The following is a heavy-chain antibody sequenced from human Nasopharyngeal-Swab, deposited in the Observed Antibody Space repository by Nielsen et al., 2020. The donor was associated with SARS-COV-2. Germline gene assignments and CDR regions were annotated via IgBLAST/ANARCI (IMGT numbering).Heavy chain of an antibody. CDR1: GFTFNSYW. D-gene: IGHD2-2*01. CDR3: ARDGCSSTSCRAYYYGMDV. CDR2: IKQDGSDK. J-gene: IGHJ6*02. V-gene: IGHV3-7*01. Sequence: GGSLRLSCEASGFTFNSYWMSWVRQAPGKGLEWVANIKQDGSDKYHVDSVKGRFTISRDNAKNSLYLQMNSLRAEDTAVYYCARDGCSSTSCRAYYYGMDVWGQGTTVTVSS.